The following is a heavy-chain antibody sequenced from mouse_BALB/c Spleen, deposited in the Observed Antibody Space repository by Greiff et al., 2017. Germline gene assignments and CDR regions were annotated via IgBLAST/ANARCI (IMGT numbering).Heavy chain of an antibody. V-gene: IGHV5-12-1*01. CDR1: GFAFSSYD. CDR2: ISSGGGST. Sequence: EVQGVESGGGLVKPGGSLKLSCAASGFAFSSYDMSWVRQTPEKRLEWVAYISSGGGSTYYPDTVKGRFTISRDNAKNTLYLQMSSLKSEDTAMYYCASHYYGSSYWFAYWGQGTLVTVSA. CDR3: ASHYYGSSYWFAY. D-gene: IGHD1-1*01. J-gene: IGHJ3*01.